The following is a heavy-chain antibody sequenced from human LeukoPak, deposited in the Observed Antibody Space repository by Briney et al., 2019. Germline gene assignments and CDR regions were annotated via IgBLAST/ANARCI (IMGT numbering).Heavy chain of an antibody. Sequence: GASVKVSCKASGYTFTGYYMHWVRQAPGQGLEWMGWINPNSGGTNYAQKFQGRVTMTRDTSISTAYMELSRLRSDDTAVYYCARLCYYDSSGYHHYYYYMDVWGKGTTVTISS. CDR2: INPNSGGT. CDR1: GYTFTGYY. J-gene: IGHJ6*03. V-gene: IGHV1-2*02. D-gene: IGHD3-22*01. CDR3: ARLCYYDSSGYHHYYYYMDV.